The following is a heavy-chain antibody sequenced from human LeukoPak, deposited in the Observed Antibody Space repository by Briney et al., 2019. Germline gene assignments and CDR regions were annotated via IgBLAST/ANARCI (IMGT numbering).Heavy chain of an antibody. D-gene: IGHD2-15*01. V-gene: IGHV1-2*02. J-gene: IGHJ6*03. CDR1: GYTFTGYY. Sequence: ASVKVSCKASGYTFTGYYMHWVRQAPGQGLEWMGWINPNSGGTNYAQKFQGRVTMTRDTSISTAYMELSSLRSEDTAVYYCARFVVGPYYYMDVWGKGTTVTVSS. CDR3: ARFVVGPYYYMDV. CDR2: INPNSGGT.